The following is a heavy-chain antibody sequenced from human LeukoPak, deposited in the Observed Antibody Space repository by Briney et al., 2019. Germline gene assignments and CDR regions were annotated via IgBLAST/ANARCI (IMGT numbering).Heavy chain of an antibody. J-gene: IGHJ3*02. CDR3: ATNWDSSGYYPHDAFDI. Sequence: ASVKVSCKVPGYTLTELSMHWVRQAPGKGLEWMEGFDPEDGETIYAQKFQGRVTMTEDTSTDTAYMELSSLRSEDTAVYYCATNWDSSGYYPHDAFDIWGQGTMVTVSS. CDR1: GYTLTELS. CDR2: FDPEDGET. D-gene: IGHD3-22*01. V-gene: IGHV1-24*01.